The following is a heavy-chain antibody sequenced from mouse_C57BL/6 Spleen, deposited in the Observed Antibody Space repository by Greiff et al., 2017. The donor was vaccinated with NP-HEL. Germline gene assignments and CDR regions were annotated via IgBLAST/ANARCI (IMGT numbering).Heavy chain of an antibody. J-gene: IGHJ1*03. Sequence: DVMLVESGGGLVKPGGSLKLSCAASGFTFSDYGMHWVRQAPEKGLEWVAYISSGSSTIYYADTVKCRFTISRDNAKNTLFLQMTSLRSEDTAMYYCAISVVDWYFDVWGTGTTVTVSS. V-gene: IGHV5-17*01. D-gene: IGHD1-1*01. CDR3: AISVVDWYFDV. CDR1: GFTFSDYG. CDR2: ISSGSSTI.